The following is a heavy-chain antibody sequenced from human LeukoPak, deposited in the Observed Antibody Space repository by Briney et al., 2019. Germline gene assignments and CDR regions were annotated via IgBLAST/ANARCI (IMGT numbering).Heavy chain of an antibody. J-gene: IGHJ4*02. Sequence: SETLSLACTVSGGSISSSSYYWGWIRQPPGRGLEWIGSIYYSGSTYYNPSPKSRVTISVDTSKNQFSLKLSSATAADTAVYYCAREGPRWGVHDYWGQGTLVTVSS. CDR2: IYYSGST. D-gene: IGHD3-16*01. V-gene: IGHV4-39*07. CDR1: GGSISSSSYY. CDR3: AREGPRWGVHDY.